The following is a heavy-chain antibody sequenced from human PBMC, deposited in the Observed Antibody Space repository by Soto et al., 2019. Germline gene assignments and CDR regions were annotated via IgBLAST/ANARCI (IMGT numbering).Heavy chain of an antibody. Sequence: QITLKESGPTLVKPTQTLTLTCTFSGFSLSTSGVGVGWIRQPPGKALEWLALIYWDDDKRYSPSLKSSLTITKDTSKNPVVLTMTNMDPVDTATYYCAHTMIVVDFDYWGQGTLVTVSS. V-gene: IGHV2-5*02. D-gene: IGHD3-22*01. J-gene: IGHJ4*02. CDR3: AHTMIVVDFDY. CDR1: GFSLSTSGVG. CDR2: IYWDDDK.